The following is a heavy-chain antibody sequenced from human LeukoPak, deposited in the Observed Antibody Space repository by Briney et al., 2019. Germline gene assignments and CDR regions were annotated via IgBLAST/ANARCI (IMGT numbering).Heavy chain of an antibody. CDR1: GGTFSSYA. CDR2: IFPIFGTA. V-gene: IGHV1-69*05. Sequence: GSSVKVSCKASGGTFSSYAISWVRQAPGQGLEWMGGIFPIFGTANYAQKFQGRVTITTNESTSTAYMELSSLRSEDTAVYYCARASLRYSSSWGFDPWGQGTLVTVSS. CDR3: ARASLRYSSSWGFDP. J-gene: IGHJ5*02. D-gene: IGHD6-13*01.